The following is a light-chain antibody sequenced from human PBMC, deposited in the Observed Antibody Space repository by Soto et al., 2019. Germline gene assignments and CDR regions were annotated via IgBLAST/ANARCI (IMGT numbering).Light chain of an antibody. J-gene: IGLJ2*01. CDR1: STNIGAGYD. CDR2: DNS. V-gene: IGLV1-40*01. CDR3: QSSDGSLSGVV. Sequence: QSALTQPPSVSGSPGQRVTISCTGSSTNIGAGYDVHWYQQLPGTAPKLLIYDNSNRPSGVPDRFSGSKSGTSASLAIAGLLDEDDEDDYCQSSDGSLSGVVFGGGTKVTVL.